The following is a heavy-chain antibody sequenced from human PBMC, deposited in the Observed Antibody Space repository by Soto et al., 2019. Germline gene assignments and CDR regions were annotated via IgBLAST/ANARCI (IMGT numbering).Heavy chain of an antibody. CDR3: TRQGTSGSYWLGYYYYGMDV. Sequence: EVQLVESGGGLVQPGGSLKLSCAASGFTFNGSAMHWVRQASGKGLEWVGRIRSKANSYATAYAASVKGRFTISRDDSKNTAYLQMNSLKTEDTAVYYCTRQGTSGSYWLGYYYYGMDVWGQGTTVTVSS. CDR1: GFTFNGSA. D-gene: IGHD1-26*01. V-gene: IGHV3-73*02. J-gene: IGHJ6*02. CDR2: IRSKANSYAT.